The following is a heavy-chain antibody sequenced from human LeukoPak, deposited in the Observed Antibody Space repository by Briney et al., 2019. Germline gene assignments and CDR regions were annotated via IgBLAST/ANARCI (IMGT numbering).Heavy chain of an antibody. D-gene: IGHD6-13*01. CDR3: AKVRIAGHPRSPINH. CDR2: ISGSGGST. CDR1: GFTFSSYW. J-gene: IGHJ5*02. V-gene: IGHV3-23*01. Sequence: GGSLRLSCAASGFTFSSYWMSWVRQAPGKGLEWVSAISGSGGSTYYADSVKGRFTISRDNSKNTLYLQMNSLRAEDTAVYYCAKVRIAGHPRSPINHWGQGTLVTVSS.